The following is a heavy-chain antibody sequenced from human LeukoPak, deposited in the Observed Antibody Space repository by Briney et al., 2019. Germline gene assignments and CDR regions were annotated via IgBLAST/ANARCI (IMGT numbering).Heavy chain of an antibody. D-gene: IGHD1-1*01. J-gene: IGHJ4*02. V-gene: IGHV3-30*02. CDR2: IRYDGSNK. CDR3: AKDFGEQLGGDY. Sequence: GGSLRLSCAASGFTFSSYGMHWVRQAPGKGLEWVAFIRYDGSNKYYADSVKGRFTISRDNSKNTLYLQMNSLRAEDTAVYYCAKDFGEQLGGDYWGQGTLVTVSS. CDR1: GFTFSSYG.